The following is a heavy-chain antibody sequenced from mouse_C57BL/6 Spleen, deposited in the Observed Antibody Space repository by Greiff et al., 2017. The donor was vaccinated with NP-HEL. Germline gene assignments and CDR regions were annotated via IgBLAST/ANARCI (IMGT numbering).Heavy chain of an antibody. V-gene: IGHV5-4*01. CDR1: GFTFSSYA. Sequence: EVMLVESGGGLVKPGGSLKLSCAASGFTFSSYAMSWVRQTPEKRLEWVATISDGGSYTYYPDNVKGRFTISRDNAKNNLYLQMSHLKSEDTAMHYCARDYYGSSYWYFDVWGTGTTVTVSS. CDR3: ARDYYGSSYWYFDV. J-gene: IGHJ1*03. CDR2: ISDGGSYT. D-gene: IGHD1-1*01.